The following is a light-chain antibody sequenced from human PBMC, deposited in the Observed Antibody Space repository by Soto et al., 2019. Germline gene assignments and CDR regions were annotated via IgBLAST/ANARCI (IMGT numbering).Light chain of an antibody. V-gene: IGLV2-11*01. J-gene: IGLJ2*01. CDR2: DVT. Sequence: QSAPTQPRSVSASPGQSVTISCTGTSSDVGGYYYVSWYQQHPGKAPKVIIYDVTKRPSGVPDRFSGSKSGNTASLTISGVQTEDEAEYYCCSYAGTYTLVFGGGTKVTVL. CDR3: CSYAGTYTLV. CDR1: SSDVGGYYY.